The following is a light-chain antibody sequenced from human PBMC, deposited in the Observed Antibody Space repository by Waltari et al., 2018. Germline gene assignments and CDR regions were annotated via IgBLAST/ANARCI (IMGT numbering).Light chain of an antibody. V-gene: IGLV1-51*02. Sequence: QSVLTQPPSVSAAPGQRVTISCSGGSSNIGNNYVSWYRQFPGTAPKLLIYENTERPSGTPARVSGSKSGTSATLDITGLQAGDEADYYCGTWDSSLSGAVFGGGTHLTVL. CDR2: ENT. J-gene: IGLJ7*01. CDR3: GTWDSSLSGAV. CDR1: SSNIGNNY.